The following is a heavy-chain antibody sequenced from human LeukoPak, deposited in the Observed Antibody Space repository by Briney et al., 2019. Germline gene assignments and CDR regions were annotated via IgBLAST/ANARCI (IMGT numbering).Heavy chain of an antibody. CDR2: IYPGDSDT. Sequence: GESLKISCKSSGYSFTTYYIGWVRQMPGKGLEWMGIIYPGDSDTRYSPSFQGQVTISADKSISTAYLQWSSLKASDTAMYYWATSCHHKGYYSYGMDVWGQGTTVTVSS. J-gene: IGHJ6*02. V-gene: IGHV5-51*01. CDR3: ATSCHHKGYYSYGMDV. CDR1: GYSFTTYY.